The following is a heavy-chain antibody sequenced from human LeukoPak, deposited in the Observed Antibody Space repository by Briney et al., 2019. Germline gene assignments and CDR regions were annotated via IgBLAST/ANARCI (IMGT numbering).Heavy chain of an antibody. V-gene: IGHV4-39*01. CDR2: IYYRGST. CDR3: ATYGSGSYYKGGY. Sequence: SETLSPTCTVSGGSIGSNNYYWGWIRQPPGKGLEWIGSIYYRGSTYYNPSLKSRVTISVDTSKNQFSLKLSSVTAADTAVYYCATYGSGSYYKGGYWGQGTLVTVSS. J-gene: IGHJ4*02. CDR1: GGSIGSNNYY. D-gene: IGHD3-10*01.